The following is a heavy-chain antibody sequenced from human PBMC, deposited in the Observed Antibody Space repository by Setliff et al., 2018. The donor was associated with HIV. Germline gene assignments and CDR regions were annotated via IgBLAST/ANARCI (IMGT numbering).Heavy chain of an antibody. Sequence: GASVKVSCKASGGRFSNYGISRVRQAPGQGLEWMGGIIPIFGTTNYAQMFQGRVTMTADESTSTAYMELSSLRSEDTAVYYCARAVVPTYYDVLAGYVYYMDVWGKGTTVTVSS. CDR2: IIPIFGTT. J-gene: IGHJ6*03. D-gene: IGHD3-9*01. CDR3: ARAVVPTYYDVLAGYVYYMDV. V-gene: IGHV1-69*13. CDR1: GGRFSNYG.